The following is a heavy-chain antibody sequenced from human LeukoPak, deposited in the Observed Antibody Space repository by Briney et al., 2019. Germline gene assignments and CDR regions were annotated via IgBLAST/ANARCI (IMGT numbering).Heavy chain of an antibody. CDR3: GRHMHNLQLWLVY. V-gene: IGHV5-51*01. CDR1: GYNFTKSW. D-gene: IGHD1-1*01. Sequence: GESLKISCQASGYNFTKSWFGWVRQMPGKGLEGVGMVYPGDSDTRYSPSFQGHVTISADESIRSVHLQWNSLKASDIAIYYCGRHMHNLQLWLVYWGQGTVVTVSS. CDR2: VYPGDSDT. J-gene: IGHJ4*02.